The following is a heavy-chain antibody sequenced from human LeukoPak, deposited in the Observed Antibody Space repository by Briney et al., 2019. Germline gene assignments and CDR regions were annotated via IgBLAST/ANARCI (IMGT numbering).Heavy chain of an antibody. CDR2: IIPIFGTA. Sequence: SVKVSCKASGGTFSSYAISWVRQAPGQGLEWMGGIIPIFGTANYAQKFQGRVTITADESTSTAYMELSSLRSEDTAVYYCASGRRGVGGYYLGYWGQGTLVTVSS. J-gene: IGHJ4*02. CDR1: GGTFSSYA. V-gene: IGHV1-69*13. CDR3: ASGRRGVGGYYLGY. D-gene: IGHD3-22*01.